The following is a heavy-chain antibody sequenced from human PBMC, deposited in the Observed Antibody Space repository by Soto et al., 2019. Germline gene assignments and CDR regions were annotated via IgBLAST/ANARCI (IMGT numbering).Heavy chain of an antibody. Sequence: GGSLRLSCAASGFTFSSYAMSWVRQAPGKGLEWVSAISGSGGSTYYADSVKGRFTISRDNSKYTLYQQMSSLRSEDTAVYYCARDYWVASPLYDSSGYYHYFDYWGQGTLVTVSS. J-gene: IGHJ4*02. CDR3: ARDYWVASPLYDSSGYYHYFDY. CDR2: ISGSGGST. D-gene: IGHD3-22*01. CDR1: GFTFSSYA. V-gene: IGHV3-23*01.